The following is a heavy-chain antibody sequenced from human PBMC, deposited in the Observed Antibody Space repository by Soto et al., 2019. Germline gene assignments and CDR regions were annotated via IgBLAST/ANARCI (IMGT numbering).Heavy chain of an antibody. CDR1: GGTFSSYA. CDR3: ARGIRSSGWFAYYYYYGMDV. V-gene: IGHV1-69*13. D-gene: IGHD6-19*01. CDR2: IIPIFGTA. J-gene: IGHJ6*02. Sequence: GASVKVSCKASGGTFSSYAISWVRQAPGQGLEWMGGIIPIFGTANYAQKFQGRVTITADESTSTAYMELSSLRSEDTAVYYCARGIRSSGWFAYYYYYGMDVWGQGTTVTVSS.